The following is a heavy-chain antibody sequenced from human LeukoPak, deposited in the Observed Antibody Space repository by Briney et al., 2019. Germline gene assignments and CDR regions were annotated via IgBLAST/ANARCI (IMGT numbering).Heavy chain of an antibody. CDR2: ISAYNGNT. CDR1: GYTFTSYD. D-gene: IGHD4-17*01. V-gene: IGHV1-18*01. J-gene: IGHJ4*02. CDR3: ARDKFAGATVTTALY. Sequence: ASVKVSCKASGYTFTSYDINWVRQAPGQGLEWMGWISAYNGNTNYAQKLQGRVTMTTDTSTSTAYMELRSLRSDDTAVYYCARDKFAGATVTTALYWGQGTLVTVSS.